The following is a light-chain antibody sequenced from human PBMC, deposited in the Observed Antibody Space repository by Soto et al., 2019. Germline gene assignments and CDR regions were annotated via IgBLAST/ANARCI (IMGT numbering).Light chain of an antibody. Sequence: DIVMTQSPLSLPVTPGEPASISCRSSQSLLHRNGYNYLDWYLQKPGQSPQLLIYVSSSRASGVPDRFSGSRSGTDSTQNSSRVDAEGVGVYYCMQALQPPVTFGQGTRLEIK. CDR2: VSS. CDR1: QSLLHRNGYNY. V-gene: IGKV2-28*01. CDR3: MQALQPPVT. J-gene: IGKJ5*01.